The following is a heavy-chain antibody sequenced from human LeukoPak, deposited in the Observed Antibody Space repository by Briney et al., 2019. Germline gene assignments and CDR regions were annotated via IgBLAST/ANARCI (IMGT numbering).Heavy chain of an antibody. V-gene: IGHV3-23*01. J-gene: IGHJ4*02. CDR2: ISGGDGST. CDR1: GFTFSSYG. CDR3: AKVLGLRYFDWAIDY. Sequence: GGSLRLSCAASGFTFSSYGMNWVRQAPGKGLEWVSAISGGDGSTYYADSVKGRFTISRDNSKNTLYLQMNSLRAEDTAVYYCAKVLGLRYFDWAIDYWGQGTLVTVSS. D-gene: IGHD3-9*01.